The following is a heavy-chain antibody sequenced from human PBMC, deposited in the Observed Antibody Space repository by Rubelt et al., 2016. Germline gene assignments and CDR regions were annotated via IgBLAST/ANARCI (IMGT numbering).Heavy chain of an antibody. D-gene: IGHD6-19*01. Sequence: EVQLVESGGGLVQPGGSLRLSCAVPGFTFDDYAMHWVRQAPGKGLEWVSGISWNSANIGYADSVKGRFTISRDNSKNTLYHQGNSLRAEDTAIYYCARVISGWYLMIDYWGQGTLVTVSS. J-gene: IGHJ4*02. V-gene: IGHV3-9*01. CDR2: ISWNSANI. CDR3: ARVISGWYLMIDY. CDR1: GFTFDDYA.